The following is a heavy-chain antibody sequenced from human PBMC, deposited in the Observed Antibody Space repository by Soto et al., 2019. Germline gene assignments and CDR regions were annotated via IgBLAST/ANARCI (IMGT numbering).Heavy chain of an antibody. CDR2: IYYSGST. J-gene: IGHJ4*02. D-gene: IGHD6-19*01. CDR3: ARTSGWYVGVDY. Sequence: SETLSLTCTVSGGSISSYYWSWIRQPPGKGLEWIGYIYYSGSTNYNPSLKSRVTISVDTSRNQFSLKLSSVTAADTAVYYCARTSGWYVGVDYWGQGTRVTVSS. V-gene: IGHV4-59*08. CDR1: GGSISSYY.